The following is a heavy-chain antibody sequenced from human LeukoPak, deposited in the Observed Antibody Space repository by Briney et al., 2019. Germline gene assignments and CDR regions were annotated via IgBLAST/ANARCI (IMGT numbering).Heavy chain of an antibody. Sequence: PSETLSLTCTVSGGSISSSSYYWGWLRQPPGKGREWIGSIYYSGSTYYNPSLKSRVTISVDTSKNQFSLKLSSVTAADTAVYYCARSTVRVLEEYFQHWGQGTLVTVSS. V-gene: IGHV4-39*01. CDR1: GGSISSSSYY. J-gene: IGHJ1*01. CDR3: ARSTVRVLEEYFQH. D-gene: IGHD4-17*01. CDR2: IYYSGST.